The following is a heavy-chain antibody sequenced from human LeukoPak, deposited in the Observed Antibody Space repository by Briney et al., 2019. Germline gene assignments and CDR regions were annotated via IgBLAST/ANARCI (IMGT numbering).Heavy chain of an antibody. D-gene: IGHD3-10*01. CDR1: GFTSSRHW. J-gene: IGHJ6*02. V-gene: IGHV3-7*01. CDR3: ARSYYGSGTSYGMDV. CDR2: IKQDESEK. Sequence: GGSLRLSCAVSGFTSSRHWMSWVRQAPGKGLEWLANIKQDESEKYYVDSVEGRFTISRDNAKNSLYLQMNSLRAEDTAVYYCARSYYGSGTSYGMDVWGQGTTVTVSS.